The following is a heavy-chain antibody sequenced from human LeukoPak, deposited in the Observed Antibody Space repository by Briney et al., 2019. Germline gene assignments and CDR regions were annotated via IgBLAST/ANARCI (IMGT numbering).Heavy chain of an antibody. V-gene: IGHV3-9*01. J-gene: IGHJ6*02. Sequence: GGSLRLSCAASGFTFDDYAMHWVRQAPGKGLEWVSGTSWNSGSICYADSVKGRFTISRDNAKNSLYLQMNSLRAEDTALYYCAKDMHYDYAQGYGMDVWGQGTTVTVSS. CDR1: GFTFDDYA. D-gene: IGHD3-16*01. CDR2: TSWNSGSI. CDR3: AKDMHYDYAQGYGMDV.